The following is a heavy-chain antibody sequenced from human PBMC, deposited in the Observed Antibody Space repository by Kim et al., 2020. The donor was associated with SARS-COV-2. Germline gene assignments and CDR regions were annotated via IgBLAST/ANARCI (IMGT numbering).Heavy chain of an antibody. CDR2: SPSRSA. J-gene: IGHJ2*01. CDR3: ARGFDL. V-gene: IGHV4-4*09. Sequence: SPSRSATYNPSLKRQITISVDTSKNQFSLKLSSVTAADTAVYYCARGFDLWGRGTLVTVSS.